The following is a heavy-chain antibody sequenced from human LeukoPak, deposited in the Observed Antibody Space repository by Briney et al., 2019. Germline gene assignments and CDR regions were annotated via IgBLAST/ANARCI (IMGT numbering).Heavy chain of an antibody. J-gene: IGHJ3*02. V-gene: IGHV4-30-2*01. CDR2: IYHSGST. CDR1: GGSISSGGYS. CDR3: ARASPTYYYDSSGYSRPFDI. D-gene: IGHD3-22*01. Sequence: SQTLSLTCAVSGGSISSGGYSWSWIRQPPGKGLEWIGYIYHSGSTYYNPSLKSRVTISVDRSKNQFSLKLSSVTAADTAVYYCARASPTYYYDSSGYSRPFDIWGQGTIVTVSS.